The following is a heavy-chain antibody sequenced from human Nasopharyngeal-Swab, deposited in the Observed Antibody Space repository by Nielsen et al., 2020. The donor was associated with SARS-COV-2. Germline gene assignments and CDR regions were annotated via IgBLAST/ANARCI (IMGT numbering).Heavy chain of an antibody. CDR2: ISSSSSTI. V-gene: IGHV3-48*02. D-gene: IGHD3-22*01. CDR3: ARGGRWDDSTEWDYYYYGMAV. CDR1: GFTFSSYS. Sequence: GGSLRLSCAASGFTFSSYSMNWVRQAPGKGLEWVSYISSSSSTIYYADSVKGRFTISRDNAKNSLYLQMNSLRDEDTAVYYCARGGRWDDSTEWDYYYYGMAVWGPGPPVTVSS. J-gene: IGHJ6*02.